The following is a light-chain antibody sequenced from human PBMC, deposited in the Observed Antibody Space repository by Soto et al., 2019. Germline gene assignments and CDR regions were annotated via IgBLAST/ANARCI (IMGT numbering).Light chain of an antibody. CDR3: SSYTTISTAI. J-gene: IGLJ2*01. CDR1: SSDIGSYNY. Sequence: QSALTQPASVSGSPGQSITISCTGTSSDIGSYNYVSWYQQHPGRATKLMIYDVSNRPSGVSNRFSGSKSGNTASLTISGLQTEDEADYYCSSYTTISTAIFGGGTKLTVL. V-gene: IGLV2-14*03. CDR2: DVS.